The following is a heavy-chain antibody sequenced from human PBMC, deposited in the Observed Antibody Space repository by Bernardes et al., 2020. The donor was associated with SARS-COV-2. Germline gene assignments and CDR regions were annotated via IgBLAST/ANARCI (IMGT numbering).Heavy chain of an antibody. Sequence: GGSLRLSCAASGFTFNNYGMHWVRQAPGKGLEWVAFISYEGSKKYYLDSLKGRFTISRDSSKNTLSLQMNSLRDDDTAVYYCVKRRAIFELWAGNFDYWGQGTLVTVAS. CDR3: VKRRAIFELWAGNFDY. V-gene: IGHV3-30*18. J-gene: IGHJ4*02. D-gene: IGHD5-18*01. CDR1: GFTFNNYG. CDR2: ISYEGSKK.